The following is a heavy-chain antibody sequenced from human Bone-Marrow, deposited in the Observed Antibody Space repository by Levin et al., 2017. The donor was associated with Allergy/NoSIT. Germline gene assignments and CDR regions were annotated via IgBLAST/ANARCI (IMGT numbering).Heavy chain of an antibody. CDR1: GFSFSSYE. D-gene: IGHD3-10*01. CDR2: ISSRNTTI. CDR3: AREGLFMVRGFDY. J-gene: IGHJ4*02. V-gene: IGHV3-48*03. Sequence: GESLKISCAASGFSFSSYEMNWVRQAPGKGLEWVSYISSRNTTIYYADSVKGRFTISRDNAENSLYLQMNSLRAEDTAIYYCAREGLFMVRGFDYWGRGTLVTVSS.